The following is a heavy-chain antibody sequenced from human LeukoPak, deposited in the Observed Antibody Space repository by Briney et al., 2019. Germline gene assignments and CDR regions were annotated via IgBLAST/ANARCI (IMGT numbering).Heavy chain of an antibody. J-gene: IGHJ6*03. CDR2: INHSGST. D-gene: IGHD1-1*01. CDR3: ARKPRTTGTTTHSYYYFYYMEV. Sequence: PSETLSLTCAVYGGTFSGYYLSWIRQPPGKGLEWIGEINHSGSTNYNPSLKSRVTISVDTSKNQFSLKLSSVTAADTAVYYCARKPRTTGTTTHSYYYFYYMEVCGKGTTVTVSS. CDR1: GGTFSGYY. V-gene: IGHV4-34*01.